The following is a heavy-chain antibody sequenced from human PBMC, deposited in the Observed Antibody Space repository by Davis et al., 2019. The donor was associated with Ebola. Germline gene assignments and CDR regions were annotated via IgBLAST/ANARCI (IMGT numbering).Heavy chain of an antibody. CDR2: IIPKYGMS. CDR3: ARVPGYYSDSNAYAFDI. CDR1: GGTFTSYS. V-gene: IGHV1-69*02. J-gene: IGHJ3*02. Sequence: AASVKVSCKASGGTFTSYSISWMRHAPGQGLEWMGRIIPKYGMSSYAQNFQGRVTITADISTSTAYMELSSLRSEDTAVYYCARVPGYYSDSNAYAFDIWGQGTRVTVSS. D-gene: IGHD3-22*01.